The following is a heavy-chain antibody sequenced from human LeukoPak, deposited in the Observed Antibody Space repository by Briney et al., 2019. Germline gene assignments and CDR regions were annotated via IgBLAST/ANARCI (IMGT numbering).Heavy chain of an antibody. J-gene: IGHJ3*02. CDR3: ARDLTGDSAFDI. CDR1: GFTFSSYA. CDR2: ISSNGGST. D-gene: IGHD7-27*01. V-gene: IGHV3-64*01. Sequence: PGGSLRLSCAASGFTFSSYAMHWVRQAPGKGLEYVSAISSNGGSTYYANSVKGRFTISRDNSKNTLYLQMGSLRAEDMAVYYCARDLTGDSAFDIWGQGTMVTVSS.